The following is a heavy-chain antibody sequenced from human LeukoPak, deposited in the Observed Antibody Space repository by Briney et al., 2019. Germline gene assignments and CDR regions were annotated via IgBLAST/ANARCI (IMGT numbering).Heavy chain of an antibody. V-gene: IGHV3-23*01. CDR3: AVQLLSY. J-gene: IGHJ4*02. CDR1: GFTFSSYA. Sequence: PGGSLRLSCAASGFTFSSYAMSWVRQAPGKGLGWVSAISGSGFGTYYADSVKGRFTISRDNSKNTLFLQMNSLRAEDTAVYYCAVQLLSYWGQGTLVTVSS. CDR2: ISGSGFGT. D-gene: IGHD2-2*01.